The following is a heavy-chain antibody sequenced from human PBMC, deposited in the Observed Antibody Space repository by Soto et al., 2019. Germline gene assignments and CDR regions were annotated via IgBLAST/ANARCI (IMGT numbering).Heavy chain of an antibody. CDR1: GFSLTDTRVG. V-gene: IGHV2-26*01. Sequence: SGPTLVNPTETLTLACSVSGFSLTDTRVGVSWIRQAPGKALEWLAHIISNDDKSYSTSLKSRLTISKDTSKSQVVLRMTNMDPVDTGRYYCARALFYSDSDGYYFEFDYWGPGTLVTVSS. J-gene: IGHJ4*02. D-gene: IGHD3-22*01. CDR3: ARALFYSDSDGYYFEFDY. CDR2: IISNDDK.